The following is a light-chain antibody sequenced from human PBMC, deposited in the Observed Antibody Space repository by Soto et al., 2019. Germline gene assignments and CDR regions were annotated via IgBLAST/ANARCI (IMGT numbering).Light chain of an antibody. CDR2: EVT. J-gene: IGLJ1*01. CDR1: SSDVGSFNY. V-gene: IGLV2-14*01. Sequence: SVLTQPASVSGSPGQSITISCTATSSDVGSFNYVSWYQHHPGKAPKPMIYEVTSRPSGVSNRFSGSKSGNTASLTISGLQAEDEADYYCVSYATSTTLYVFGSGTKVTVL. CDR3: VSYATSTTLYV.